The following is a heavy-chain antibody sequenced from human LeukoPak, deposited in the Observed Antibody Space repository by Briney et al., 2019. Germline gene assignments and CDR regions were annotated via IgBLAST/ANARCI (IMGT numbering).Heavy chain of an antibody. CDR2: INPNSGGT. CDR3: ARDVGYYYDSSGFDY. D-gene: IGHD3-22*01. Sequence: GASVKVSCKASGYTFTGYYMHWVRRAPGQGLEWMGWINPNSGGTNYAQKFQGWVTMTRDTSISTAYMELSRLRSDDTAVYYCARDVGYYYDSSGFDYWGQGTLVTVSS. V-gene: IGHV1-2*04. J-gene: IGHJ4*02. CDR1: GYTFTGYY.